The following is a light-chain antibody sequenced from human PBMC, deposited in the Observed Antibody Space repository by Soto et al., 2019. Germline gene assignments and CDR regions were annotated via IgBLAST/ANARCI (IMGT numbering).Light chain of an antibody. CDR2: EVT. CDR1: SSDVGDYNY. J-gene: IGLJ1*01. V-gene: IGLV2-8*01. Sequence: QSVLTQPPSASGSPGQSVTISCTGTSSDVGDYNYVSWYQQHPGKAPKLMIYEVTKRPSGVPDRFSGSKSGNTASLTVSGLQAEDEADYYCSSYAGSLYVFGPGTKLIVL. CDR3: SSYAGSLYV.